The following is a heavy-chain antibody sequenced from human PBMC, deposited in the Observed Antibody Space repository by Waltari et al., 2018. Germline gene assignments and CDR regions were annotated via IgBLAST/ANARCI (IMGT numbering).Heavy chain of an antibody. CDR1: GYTFTGYY. V-gene: IGHV1-69*06. CDR2: SIPIFGTA. Sequence: QVQLVQSGAEVKKPGASVKVSCKASGYTFTGYYMHWVRQAPGQGLEWMGRSIPIFGTANYAQKCQGRVTITADKSTSTAYMELSSLRSEDTAVYYCAREEGYCSGGSCYYYYGMDVWGQGTTVTVSS. CDR3: AREEGYCSGGSCYYYYGMDV. J-gene: IGHJ6*02. D-gene: IGHD2-15*01.